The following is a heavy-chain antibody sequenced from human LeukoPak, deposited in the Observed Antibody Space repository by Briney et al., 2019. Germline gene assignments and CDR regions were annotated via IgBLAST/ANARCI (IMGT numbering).Heavy chain of an antibody. CDR2: INAGNGNT. Sequence: GASVKVSCKASGYTFTSYAMHWVRQAPGQRLEWMGWINAGNGNTKYPQKFQGRVTITRDTSASTAYMELSSLRSEDTAVYYCARGCSGGSCYPRYYYYYGMDVWGKGTTVTVSS. CDR1: GYTFTSYA. J-gene: IGHJ6*04. CDR3: ARGCSGGSCYPRYYYYYGMDV. D-gene: IGHD2-15*01. V-gene: IGHV1-3*01.